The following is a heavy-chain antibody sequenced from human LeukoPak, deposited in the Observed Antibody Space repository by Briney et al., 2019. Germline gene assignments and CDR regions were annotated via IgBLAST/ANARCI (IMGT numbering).Heavy chain of an antibody. J-gene: IGHJ4*02. Sequence: GGSLRLSCAASGFTFSRFWMHWVRQAPGKGLVWVARTSSDGSSTVYADSVKGRFTISRDNAKNSLFLQMNSLRAEDTAFYYCASKGGFDDWGQGTLVTVSS. CDR2: TSSDGSST. CDR1: GFTFSRFW. CDR3: ASKGGFDD. V-gene: IGHV3-74*01. D-gene: IGHD2-15*01.